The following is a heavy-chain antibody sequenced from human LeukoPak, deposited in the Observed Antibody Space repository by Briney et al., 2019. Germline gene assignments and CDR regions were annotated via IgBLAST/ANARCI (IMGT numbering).Heavy chain of an antibody. CDR2: ISSSGSTI. D-gene: IGHD1-26*01. CDR3: ARERIVGATEGFDY. Sequence: GGSLRLSCAASGFTFSDYYMSWIRQAPGKGLEWVSYISSSGSTIYYADSVKGRFTISRDNAKNSLYLQMNSLRAEDTSVYYCARERIVGATEGFDYWGQGTLVTVSS. CDR1: GFTFSDYY. V-gene: IGHV3-11*01. J-gene: IGHJ4*02.